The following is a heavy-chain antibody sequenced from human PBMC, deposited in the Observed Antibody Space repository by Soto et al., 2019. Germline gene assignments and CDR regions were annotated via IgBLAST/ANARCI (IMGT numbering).Heavy chain of an antibody. D-gene: IGHD4-17*01. CDR1: GFTFSGSA. Sequence: EVQLVESGGGLVQPGGSLKLSCAASGFTFSGSAMHWVRQASGKGLEWVGRIRSKANSYATAYAASVKGRFTISRDDSKNTAYLQMNSLKTEDTAVYYCTRHPYGDYYYYGMDVWGQGTTVTVSS. CDR3: TRHPYGDYYYYGMDV. CDR2: IRSKANSYAT. V-gene: IGHV3-73*01. J-gene: IGHJ6*02.